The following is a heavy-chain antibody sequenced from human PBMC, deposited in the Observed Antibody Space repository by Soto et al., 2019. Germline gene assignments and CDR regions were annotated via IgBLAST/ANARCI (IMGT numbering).Heavy chain of an antibody. D-gene: IGHD3-9*01. CDR1: GFTFSSYG. CDR2: ISYDGSNK. Sequence: GGSLRLSCAASGFTFSSYGMHWVRQAPGKGLEWVAVISYDGSNKYYADSVKGRFTISRDNSKNTLYLQMNSLRAEDTAVYYCAKDIAYDILTGYYFDYWGQGTLVTVSS. CDR3: AKDIAYDILTGYYFDY. V-gene: IGHV3-30*18. J-gene: IGHJ4*02.